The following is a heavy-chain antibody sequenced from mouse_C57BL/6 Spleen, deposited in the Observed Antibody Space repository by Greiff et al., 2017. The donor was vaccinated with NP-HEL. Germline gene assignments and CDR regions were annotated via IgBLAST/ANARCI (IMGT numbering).Heavy chain of an antibody. V-gene: IGHV14-1*01. Sequence: VQLKQSGAELVRPGASVKLSCTASGFNIKDYYMHWVKQRPEQGLEWIGRIDPEDGDTEYAPKFQGKATMTADTSSNTAYLQLSSLTSEDTAVYYCTIGTYGNDVFAYWGQGTLVTVSA. D-gene: IGHD2-2*01. CDR3: TIGTYGNDVFAY. J-gene: IGHJ3*01. CDR2: IDPEDGDT. CDR1: GFNIKDYY.